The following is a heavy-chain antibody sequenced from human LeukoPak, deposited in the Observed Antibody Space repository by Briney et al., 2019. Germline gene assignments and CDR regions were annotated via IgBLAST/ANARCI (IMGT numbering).Heavy chain of an antibody. CDR2: ISYDGSNK. CDR1: GFTFSSYA. J-gene: IGHJ4*02. D-gene: IGHD5-24*01. CDR3: ARGGWGPADGYNFDY. Sequence: GGSLRLSCAASGFTFSSYAMHWVRQAPGKGLEWVAVISYDGSNKYYADSVKGRFTISRDNSKNTLYLQMNSLRAEDTAVYYCARGGWGPADGYNFDYWGQGTLVTVSS. V-gene: IGHV3-30-3*01.